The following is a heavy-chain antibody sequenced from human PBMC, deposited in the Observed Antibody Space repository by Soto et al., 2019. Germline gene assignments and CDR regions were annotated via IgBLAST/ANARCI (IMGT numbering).Heavy chain of an antibody. CDR1: GYSFTSYW. CDR2: IYPGDSDT. V-gene: IGHV5-51*01. J-gene: IGHJ4*02. Sequence: GESLKISCKGSGYSFTSYWIGWVRQMPGKGLEWMGIIYPGDSDTRYSPSFQGQVTISADKSISTAYLQWSSLKASDTAMYYCARQERDCSSTSCSPPFFDYWGQGTLVTVSS. D-gene: IGHD2-2*01. CDR3: ARQERDCSSTSCSPPFFDY.